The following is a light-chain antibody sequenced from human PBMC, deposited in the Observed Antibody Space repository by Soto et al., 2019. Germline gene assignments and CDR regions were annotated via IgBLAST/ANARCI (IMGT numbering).Light chain of an antibody. CDR1: DGVAGRS. J-gene: IGKJ3*01. V-gene: IGKV3-20*01. CDR3: QQYGSSPFT. CDR2: GAS. Sequence: EIRLTQSPGTLSLSPGESATLYCRASDGVAGRSLAWYQQKPGQAPRLLISGASIRATGIPDRFSGRGSGTDFTLTISRLESEDFAVYFCQQYGSSPFTFGPGTKVDIK.